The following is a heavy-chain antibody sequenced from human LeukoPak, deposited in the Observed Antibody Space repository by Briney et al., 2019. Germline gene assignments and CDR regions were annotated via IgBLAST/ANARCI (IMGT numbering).Heavy chain of an antibody. V-gene: IGHV3-23*01. Sequence: GGSLRLSCGVSGFHFNSYAMTWVRQPPARGLAWVSSISVGGVSTYYADSVKGRFTISRDNSKNTLYLQMNSLRAEDTAVYYCATVGGARLDAFDIWGQGTMVTVSS. CDR2: ISVGGVST. D-gene: IGHD1-26*01. CDR1: GFHFNSYA. CDR3: ATVGGARLDAFDI. J-gene: IGHJ3*02.